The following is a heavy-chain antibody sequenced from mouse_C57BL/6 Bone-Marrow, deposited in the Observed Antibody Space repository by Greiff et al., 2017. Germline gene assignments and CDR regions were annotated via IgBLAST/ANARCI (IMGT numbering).Heavy chain of an antibody. V-gene: IGHV5-4*03. CDR3: ARGAVVPFDY. CDR1: GFTFSGSA. D-gene: IGHD3-3*01. Sequence: EVKLVESGGGLVKPGGSLKLSCAASGFTFSGSAMSWVRQTPEKRLEWVATISDGGSYTYYPDNVKGRFTISRDNAKNNLYLQMSHLKSEDTAMYYCARGAVVPFDYWGQGTTLTVSS. CDR2: ISDGGSYT. J-gene: IGHJ2*01.